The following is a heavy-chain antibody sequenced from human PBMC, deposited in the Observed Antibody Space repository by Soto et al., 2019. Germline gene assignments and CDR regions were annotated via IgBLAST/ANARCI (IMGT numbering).Heavy chain of an antibody. V-gene: IGHV3-7*01. Sequence: EVQLVESGGGLVQPGGSLRLSCTASGFTVSDSWMTWVRQAPGKGLEWVARIKPDESAKKYADSVKGRFSISRDNAKNSMYLQMDSLRGEDTAVYYCVRGGSNYAAWGQGTLVTVSS. CDR3: VRGGSNYAA. CDR2: IKPDESAK. D-gene: IGHD4-4*01. J-gene: IGHJ5*02. CDR1: GFTVSDSW.